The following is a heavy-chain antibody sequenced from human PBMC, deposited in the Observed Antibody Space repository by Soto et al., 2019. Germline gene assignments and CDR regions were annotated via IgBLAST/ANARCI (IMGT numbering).Heavy chain of an antibody. J-gene: IGHJ4*02. V-gene: IGHV3-23*01. CDR1: GFTFTSYA. Sequence: PGGSLRLSCAASGFTFTSYAMSWVRQAPGKGLEGVSSITGSGGSTFYADSVKGRFTISRDISKNTLYLQMNSLKAEDTAVYYCAKDRHDWNYPYFFDHWGQGTLVTFSS. D-gene: IGHD1-7*01. CDR3: AKDRHDWNYPYFFDH. CDR2: ITGSGGST.